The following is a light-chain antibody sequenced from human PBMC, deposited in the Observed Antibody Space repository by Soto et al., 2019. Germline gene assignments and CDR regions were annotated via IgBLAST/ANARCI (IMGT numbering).Light chain of an antibody. J-gene: IGKJ5*01. Sequence: EIVMTQSPATLSVSPGERATLSCRASQSVSSNLAWYQQKPGQPPRLVIYGASTRATGVPARFSGSGSETEFTRTISSLQSEDFAVYYCQQYNDWPPITFGQGTRLEIK. CDR3: QQYNDWPPIT. V-gene: IGKV3-15*01. CDR1: QSVSSN. CDR2: GAS.